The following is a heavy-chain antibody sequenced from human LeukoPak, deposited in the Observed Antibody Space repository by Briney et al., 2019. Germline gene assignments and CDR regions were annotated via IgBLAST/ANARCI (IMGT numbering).Heavy chain of an antibody. V-gene: IGHV3-30*02. D-gene: IGHD2-2*02. J-gene: IGHJ4*02. Sequence: GGSLRLSCAASGFTFSSYGMHWVRQAPGKGLEWVAFIRYDGSNKYYADSVKGRFTISRDNSKNTLYLQMNSLRAEDTAVYYCANRDYCSSTSCYTIGYWGQGTLVTVSS. CDR2: IRYDGSNK. CDR1: GFTFSSYG. CDR3: ANRDYCSSTSCYTIGY.